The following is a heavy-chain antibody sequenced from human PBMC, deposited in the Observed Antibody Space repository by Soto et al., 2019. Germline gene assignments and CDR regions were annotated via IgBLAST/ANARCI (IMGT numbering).Heavy chain of an antibody. Sequence: ASVKVSCKASGYTFTSYGISWVRQAPGQGLEWMGWISAYNGNTNYAQKLQGRVTMATDTSTSTAYMELRSLRSDDTAVYYCARVDFWSGYYMAWFDPWGQGTLVTVSS. D-gene: IGHD3-3*01. CDR2: ISAYNGNT. J-gene: IGHJ5*02. CDR1: GYTFTSYG. V-gene: IGHV1-18*04. CDR3: ARVDFWSGYYMAWFDP.